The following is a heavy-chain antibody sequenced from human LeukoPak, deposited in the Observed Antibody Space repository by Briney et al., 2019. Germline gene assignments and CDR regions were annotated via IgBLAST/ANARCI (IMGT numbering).Heavy chain of an antibody. CDR1: GFTFSNYG. Sequence: GRSLRLSCAASGFTFSNYGMHWVRQVPGKGLEWVAAIWFDGIRKYYADSVKGRLTISRDNSKNTLYLQMNSLRAEDTAVYYCARDLEDSSPFGAFDMWGQGAMVNVSS. V-gene: IGHV3-33*01. CDR2: IWFDGIRK. J-gene: IGHJ3*02. D-gene: IGHD3-22*01. CDR3: ARDLEDSSPFGAFDM.